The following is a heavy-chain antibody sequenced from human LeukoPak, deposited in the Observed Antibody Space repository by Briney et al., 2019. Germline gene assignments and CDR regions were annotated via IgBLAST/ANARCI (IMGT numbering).Heavy chain of an antibody. CDR1: GYTFTSYG. D-gene: IGHD6-6*01. Sequence: EASVKVSCKASGYTFTSYGISWVRQAPGQGLEWMGWISAYNGNTNYAQKFQGRVTITADKSTSTAYMELSSLRSEDTAVYYCARDGGSSSFNYFDYWGQGTLVTVSS. J-gene: IGHJ4*02. V-gene: IGHV1-18*01. CDR2: ISAYNGNT. CDR3: ARDGGSSSFNYFDY.